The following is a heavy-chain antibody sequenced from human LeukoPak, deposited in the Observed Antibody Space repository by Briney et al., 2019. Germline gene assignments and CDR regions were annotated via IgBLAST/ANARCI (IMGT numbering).Heavy chain of an antibody. V-gene: IGHV4-39*07. CDR1: GGSISSSSYY. J-gene: IGHJ5*02. CDR3: ARAVLEYSSSVGDS. Sequence: PSETLSLTCTVSGGSISSSSYYWGWIRQPPGKGLEWIGSIYHSGSTYYNPSLKSRVTISVDTSKNQFSLKLSSVTAADTAVYYCARAVLEYSSSVGDSWGQGTLVTVSS. D-gene: IGHD6-6*01. CDR2: IYHSGST.